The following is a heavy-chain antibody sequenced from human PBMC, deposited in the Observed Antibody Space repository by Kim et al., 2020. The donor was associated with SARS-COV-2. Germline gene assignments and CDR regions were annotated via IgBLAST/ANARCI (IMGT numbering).Heavy chain of an antibody. CDR3: AREGSTSAEEDAFDI. CDR2: IYYSGST. D-gene: IGHD2-2*01. J-gene: IGHJ3*02. V-gene: IGHV4-59*01. Sequence: SETLSLTCTVSGGSISSYYWSWIRQPPGKGLEWIGYIYYSGSTNYNPSLKSRVTISVDTSKNQFSLKLSSVTAADTAVYYCAREGSTSAEEDAFDIWGQG. CDR1: GGSISSYY.